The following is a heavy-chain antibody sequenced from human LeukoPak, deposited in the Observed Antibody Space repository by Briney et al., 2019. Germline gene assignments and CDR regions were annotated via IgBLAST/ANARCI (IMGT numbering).Heavy chain of an antibody. J-gene: IGHJ4*02. CDR2: INHSGST. CDR1: GGSFSGYY. D-gene: IGHD6-19*01. V-gene: IGHV4-34*01. CDR3: ARGNSGWWNYFDY. Sequence: SETLSLTRAVYGGSFSGYYWSWIRQPPGKGLEWIGEINHSGSTNYNPSLKSRVTISVDTSKNQFSLKLSSVTAADTAVYYCARGNSGWWNYFDYWGQGTLVTVSS.